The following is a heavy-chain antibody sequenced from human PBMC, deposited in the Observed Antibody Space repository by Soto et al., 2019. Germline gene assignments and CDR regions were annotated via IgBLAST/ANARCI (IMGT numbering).Heavy chain of an antibody. CDR1: GGSISSSSYY. V-gene: IGHV4-39*01. J-gene: IGHJ4*02. Sequence: PSETLSLTCTVSGGSISSSSYYWGWIRQPPGKGLEWIGSIYYSGSTYYNPSLKSRVTISVDTSKNQFSLKLSSVTAADTAVYYCAVITMIVAYFDYWGQGTLVTVSS. D-gene: IGHD3-22*01. CDR3: AVITMIVAYFDY. CDR2: IYYSGST.